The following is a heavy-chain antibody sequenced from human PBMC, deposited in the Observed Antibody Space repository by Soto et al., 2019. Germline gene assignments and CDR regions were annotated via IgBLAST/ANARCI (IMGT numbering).Heavy chain of an antibody. CDR3: ARDRTPRRSTRYWFDP. J-gene: IGHJ5*02. CDR2: IWYDGSNK. Sequence: QVQLVESGGGVVQPGRSLRLSCAASGFTFSSYGMHWVRQAPGKGLEWVAVIWYDGSNKYYADSVKGRFTISRDNSKNTLYLQMNSLRAEDTAVYYCARDRTPRRSTRYWFDPWGQGTLVTVSS. D-gene: IGHD1-26*01. V-gene: IGHV3-33*01. CDR1: GFTFSSYG.